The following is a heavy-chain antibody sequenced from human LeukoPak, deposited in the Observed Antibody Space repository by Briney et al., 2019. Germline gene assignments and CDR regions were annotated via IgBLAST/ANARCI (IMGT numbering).Heavy chain of an antibody. CDR3: ARGLFVVVIHSNWFDP. Sequence: PSETLSLTCAVSGYSISSGYYWGWIRQPPGKGLEWIGSIYHSGSTYYNPSLKSRVTISVDTSKNQFSLKLSSVTAADTAEYSCARGLFVVVIHSNWFDPWGKGTLVTASS. CDR2: IYHSGST. CDR1: GYSISSGYY. V-gene: IGHV4-38-2*01. D-gene: IGHD3-3*01. J-gene: IGHJ5*02.